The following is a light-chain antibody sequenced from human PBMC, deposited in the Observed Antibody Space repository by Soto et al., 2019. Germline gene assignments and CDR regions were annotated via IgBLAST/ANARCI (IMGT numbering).Light chain of an antibody. CDR2: DVS. V-gene: IGKV1-5*01. CDR1: QSLSTW. CDR3: LQHNTYPLT. J-gene: IGKJ4*01. Sequence: DIQMTQSPSTLSASVGDRVTITCRASQSLSTWLAWYQQKPGKAPKLLIFDVSSLESGVPSRFSGSGSGTEFTLTISSLQPEDFATYYCLQHNTYPLTFGGGTKVDIK.